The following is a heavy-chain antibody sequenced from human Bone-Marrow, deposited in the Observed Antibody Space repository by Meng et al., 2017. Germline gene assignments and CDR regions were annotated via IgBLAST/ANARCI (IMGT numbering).Heavy chain of an antibody. CDR1: GFTFSSYG. CDR2: IWYDGSNK. J-gene: IGHJ4*02. D-gene: IGHD3-9*01. Sequence: GGSLRLSCAASGFTFSSYGMHWVRQAPGKGLEWVAVIWYDGSNKYYADSVKGRFTISRDNSTNTVFLLMNSLRPEDTAVYYCARVGSKFRSFDWLFYWGQGTLVTVSS. CDR3: ARVGSKFRSFDWLFY. V-gene: IGHV3-33*02.